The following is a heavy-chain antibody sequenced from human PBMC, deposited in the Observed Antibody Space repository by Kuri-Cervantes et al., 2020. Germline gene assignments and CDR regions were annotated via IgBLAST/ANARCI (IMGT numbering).Heavy chain of an antibody. CDR3: AKSTPAMGYYFDY. CDR2: IWDDGTNK. Sequence: GGSLRLSCAASGFTFRRYAMHWVRQAPGKGLEWVAVIWDDGTNKYSADSVRGRFTISRDNSKNTLYLQMNSLRAEDTAVYYCAKSTPAMGYYFDYWGQGTLVTVSS. V-gene: IGHV3-30*02. D-gene: IGHD5-18*01. CDR1: GFTFRRYA. J-gene: IGHJ4*02.